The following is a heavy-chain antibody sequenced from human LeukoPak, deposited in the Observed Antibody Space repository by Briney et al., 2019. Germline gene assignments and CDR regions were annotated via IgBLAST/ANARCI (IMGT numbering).Heavy chain of an antibody. V-gene: IGHV3-7*01. D-gene: IGHD2-15*01. Sequence: LGGSLRLSCAASGFTFSSYWMSWVRQAPGKGLEWVANIKQDGSEKYYVDSVKGRFTISRDNAKNSLYLQMNSLRAEDTAVYYCARRYCSGGSCTTHFDYWGQGTLVTVSS. CDR3: ARRYCSGGSCTTHFDY. CDR2: IKQDGSEK. J-gene: IGHJ4*02. CDR1: GFTFSSYW.